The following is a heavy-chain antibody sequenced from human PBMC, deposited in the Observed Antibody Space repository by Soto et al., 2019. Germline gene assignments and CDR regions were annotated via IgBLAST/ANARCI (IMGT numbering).Heavy chain of an antibody. Sequence: SGGSLRLSCAASGFTFSSYGMHWVRQAPGKGLEWVAVISYDGSNKYYADSVKGRFTISRDNSKNTLYLQMNSLRAEDTAVYYCAKDLGSSYGMDVWGQGTTVTVSS. CDR2: ISYDGSNK. J-gene: IGHJ6*02. D-gene: IGHD6-13*01. V-gene: IGHV3-30*18. CDR3: AKDLGSSYGMDV. CDR1: GFTFSSYG.